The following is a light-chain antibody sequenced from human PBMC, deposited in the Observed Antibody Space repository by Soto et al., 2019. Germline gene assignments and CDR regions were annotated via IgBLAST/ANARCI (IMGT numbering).Light chain of an antibody. J-gene: IGKJ1*01. CDR1: QSVSSSY. CDR2: DAS. V-gene: IGKV3-20*01. Sequence: IVLPQYQGTLFLSAGERANLYCRASQSVSSSYLAWYQQKTGQAPRLIIYDASSRATGFPDRFSGSGSGTDLTLTISRLEPEDSAVYYCQQYGSSPWTLGQGTKVDIK. CDR3: QQYGSSPWT.